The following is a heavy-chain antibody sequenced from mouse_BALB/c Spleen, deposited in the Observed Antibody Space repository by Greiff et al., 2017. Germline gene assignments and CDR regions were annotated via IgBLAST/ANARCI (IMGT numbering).Heavy chain of an antibody. V-gene: IGHV5-12-2*01. CDR2: ISNGGGST. D-gene: IGHD1-1*02. J-gene: IGHJ4*01. CDR1: GFTFSSYT. CDR3: ARQDGGGYYCAMDY. Sequence: EVQLVESGGGLVQPGGSLKLSCAASGFTFSSYTMSWVRQTPEKRLEWVAYISNGGGSTYYPDTVKGRFTISRDNAKNTLYLQMSSLKSEDTAMYYCARQDGGGYYCAMDYWGQGTSVTVSS.